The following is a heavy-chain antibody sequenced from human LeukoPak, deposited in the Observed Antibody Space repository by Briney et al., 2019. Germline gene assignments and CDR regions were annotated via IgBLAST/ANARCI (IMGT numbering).Heavy chain of an antibody. Sequence: SETLSLTCTVSGGSISSSSYYWGWIRQPPGKGLEWIGSIYYSGSTYYNPSLKSRVTISVDTSKNQFSLKLSSVTAADTAVYYCARADLYGSGTYDYWGQGTLVTVSS. J-gene: IGHJ4*02. CDR1: GGSISSSSYY. D-gene: IGHD3-10*01. CDR2: IYYSGST. V-gene: IGHV4-39*07. CDR3: ARADLYGSGTYDY.